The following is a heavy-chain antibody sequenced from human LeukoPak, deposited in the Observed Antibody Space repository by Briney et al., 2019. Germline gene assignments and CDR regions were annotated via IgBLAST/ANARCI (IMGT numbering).Heavy chain of an antibody. Sequence: PSETLSLTCAVYGGSFSGYYWSWIRQPPGKGLEWIGEITHSGSTNYNPSLKSRVTISVDTSKNQFSLKLSSVTAADTAVYYCARGPYDFRSGPLSYYGMDVWGQGTTVTVSS. CDR3: ARGPYDFRSGPLSYYGMDV. V-gene: IGHV4-34*01. CDR1: GGSFSGYY. J-gene: IGHJ6*02. CDR2: ITHSGST. D-gene: IGHD3-3*01.